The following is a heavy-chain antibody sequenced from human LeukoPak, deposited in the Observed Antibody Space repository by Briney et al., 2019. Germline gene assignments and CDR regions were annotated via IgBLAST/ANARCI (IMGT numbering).Heavy chain of an antibody. CDR2: SCYSGSP. V-gene: IGHV4-39*07. CDR1: GGSINSSSYY. D-gene: IGHD3-3*01. J-gene: IGHJ6*03. CDR3: ARDRRSGYDNSNYYYYYYMDV. Sequence: SETLSLTCTVSGGSINSSSYYWGWIRQPPGKGLEWIGSSCYSGSPCDNPALKSRVTISVDTSKKQFSLRLTSVTAADTAVYYCARDRRSGYDNSNYYYYYYMDVWGKGTTVTVSS.